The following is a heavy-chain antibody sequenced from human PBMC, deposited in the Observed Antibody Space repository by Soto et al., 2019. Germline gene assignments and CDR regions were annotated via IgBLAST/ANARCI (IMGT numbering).Heavy chain of an antibody. J-gene: IGHJ6*03. Sequence: QAPGKGLVWVSRINSDGSSTSYADSVKGRFTISRDNAKNTLYLQMNSLRAEDTAVYYCARGQIVAYSKGHMDVWGKGTTVTVSS. CDR3: ARGQIVAYSKGHMDV. V-gene: IGHV3-74*01. CDR2: INSDGSST. D-gene: IGHD4-4*01.